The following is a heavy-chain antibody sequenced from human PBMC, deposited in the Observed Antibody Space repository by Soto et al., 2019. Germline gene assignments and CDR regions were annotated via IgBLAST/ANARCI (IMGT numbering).Heavy chain of an antibody. CDR1: GASISSGGYY. V-gene: IGHV4-31*03. J-gene: IGHJ4*02. CDR3: ATAGSSGYYLKT. CDR2: IHNSGST. D-gene: IGHD3-22*01. Sequence: SETLSLTCSVSGASISSGGYYWSWIRHHPGKGLEWIGHIHNSGSTYYNPSLKSRVSISLDTSKNQFSLNLSSVTAADTAVYYCATAGSSGYYLKTWGRGTLVTSPQ.